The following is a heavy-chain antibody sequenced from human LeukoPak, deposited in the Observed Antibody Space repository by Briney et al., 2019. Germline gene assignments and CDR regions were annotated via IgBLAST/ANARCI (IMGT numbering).Heavy chain of an antibody. D-gene: IGHD3-10*01. CDR3: ARHVLTSTVRGPDDAFDI. V-gene: IGHV4-38-2*01. CDR2: IYHSGST. J-gene: IGHJ3*02. Sequence: SETLSLTCAVSGYSISSGYYWGWIRQPPGKGLEWIGSIYHSGSTYYNPSLKSRVTISVDTSKNQFSLKLSSVTAADTAVYYCARHVLTSTVRGPDDAFDIWGQGTMVTVSS. CDR1: GYSISSGYY.